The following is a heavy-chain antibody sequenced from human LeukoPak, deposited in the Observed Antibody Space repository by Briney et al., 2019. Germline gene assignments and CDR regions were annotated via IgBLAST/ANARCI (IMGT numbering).Heavy chain of an antibody. CDR1: GFTVSSNY. D-gene: IGHD2-2*01. CDR2: IYSGGST. J-gene: IGHJ5*02. V-gene: IGHV3-66*01. CDR3: AREVVGNWFDP. Sequence: GGSPRLSCAASGFTVSSNYMSWVRQAPGKGLEWVSVIYSGGSTYYADSVKGRFTISRDNSKNTLYLQMNSLRAEDTAVYYCAREVVGNWFDPWGQGTLVTVSS.